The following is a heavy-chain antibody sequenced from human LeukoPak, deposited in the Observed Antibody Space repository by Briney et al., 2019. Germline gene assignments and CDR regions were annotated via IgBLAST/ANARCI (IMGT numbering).Heavy chain of an antibody. CDR1: GFTFSSYA. J-gene: IGHJ4*02. V-gene: IGHV3-23*01. CDR3: AKGGGIIVIMKY. D-gene: IGHD3-16*02. CDR2: ISGSGGTT. Sequence: GGSLRLSCAASGFTFSSYAMSWVRQAPGKGLEWVSAISGSGGTTYYADSVKGRFTISRDNSKNTQYLQMNSLRAEDAAVYYCAKGGGIIVIMKYWGQGTLVTVSS.